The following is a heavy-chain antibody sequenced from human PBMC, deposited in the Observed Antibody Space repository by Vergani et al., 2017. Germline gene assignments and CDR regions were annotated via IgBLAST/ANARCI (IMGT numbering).Heavy chain of an antibody. CDR2: IIPILGIA. V-gene: IGHV1-69*02. J-gene: IGHJ4*02. Sequence: QVQLVQSGAEVKKPGSSVKVSCKASGGTFSSYTISWVRQAPGQGLEWRGRIIPILGIANYAQKFQGRVTITADKSTSTAYMELSSLRSEDTAVYYCARSRIAVAGTLDYWGQGTLVTVSS. D-gene: IGHD6-19*01. CDR3: ARSRIAVAGTLDY. CDR1: GGTFSSYT.